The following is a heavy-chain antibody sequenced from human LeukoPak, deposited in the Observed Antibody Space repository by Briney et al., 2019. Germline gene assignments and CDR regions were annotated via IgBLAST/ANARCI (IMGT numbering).Heavy chain of an antibody. Sequence: SETLSLTCTVSGGSISSSSYYWGWIRQPPGKGLEWIGSIYYSGSTYYNPSLKSRVTISVDTSKNQFSLKLSSVTAADTAVYYCARPYRRSQWLTRGYWFDPWGQGTLVTVST. J-gene: IGHJ5*02. V-gene: IGHV4-39*01. CDR2: IYYSGST. CDR3: ARPYRRSQWLTRGYWFDP. CDR1: GGSISSSSYY. D-gene: IGHD3-22*01.